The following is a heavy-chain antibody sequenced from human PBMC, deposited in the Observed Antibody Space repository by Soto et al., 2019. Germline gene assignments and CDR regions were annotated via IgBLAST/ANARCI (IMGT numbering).Heavy chain of an antibody. D-gene: IGHD3-3*01. CDR2: ISGSGSST. CDR3: AKDPRPNTIFGVFRWFDP. J-gene: IGHJ5*02. CDR1: GFTISTYA. V-gene: IGHV3-23*01. Sequence: GGSLRLSCAASGFTISTYAMSWVRQAPGKGLEWVASISGSGSSTYHADSVRGRFIISRDVSENTLYLQMNSLRGEDTAVYYCAKDPRPNTIFGVFRWFDPWGQGTLVTV.